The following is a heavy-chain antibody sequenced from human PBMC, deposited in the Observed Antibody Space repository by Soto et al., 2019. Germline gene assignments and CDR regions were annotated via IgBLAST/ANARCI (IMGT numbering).Heavy chain of an antibody. V-gene: IGHV4-31*03. CDR2: IYYSGST. CDR3: ARAVTTVTTRVYYGMDV. Sequence: SETLSLTCTVSGGSISSVIYYWSWIRRHPGKGLEWIGYIYYSGSTYYNPSLKSRVTISVDTSKNQFSLKLSSVTAADTAVYYCARAVTTVTTRVYYGMDVWGQGTTVTVSS. CDR1: GGSISSVIYY. D-gene: IGHD4-17*01. J-gene: IGHJ6*02.